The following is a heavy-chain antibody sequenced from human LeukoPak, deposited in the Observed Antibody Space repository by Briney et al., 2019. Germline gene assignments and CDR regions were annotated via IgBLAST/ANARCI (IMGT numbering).Heavy chain of an antibody. D-gene: IGHD2-15*01. CDR1: GFTFSSYW. CDR2: IKQDGSET. V-gene: IGHV3-7*02. J-gene: IGHJ4*02. CDR3: ARSGQRRCSGGTCYPYYFDY. Sequence: GGSLRLSCAASGFTFSSYWMSWVRQAPGKGLEWVANIKQDGSETYYVDSVKGRFTISRDNAKNSLHLQMNSLRAEDTAVYYCARSGQRRCSGGTCYPYYFDYWGQGTLVTVSS.